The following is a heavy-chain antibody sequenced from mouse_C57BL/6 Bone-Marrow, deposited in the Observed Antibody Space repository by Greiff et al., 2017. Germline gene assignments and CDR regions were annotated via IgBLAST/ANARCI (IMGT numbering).Heavy chain of an antibody. CDR1: GYTFTSYW. V-gene: IGHV1-55*01. CDR2: IYPGSGST. CDR3: ARTLSDGAVSMMEDY. D-gene: IGHD2-3*01. J-gene: IGHJ2*01. Sequence: QVQLQQPGAELVKPGASVKMSCKASGYTFTSYWITWVKQRPGQGLEWIGDIYPGSGSTNYNEKFKSKATLTVDTSSSTAYMQLSSLTSEDSAVYYCARTLSDGAVSMMEDYWGQGTTLTVSS.